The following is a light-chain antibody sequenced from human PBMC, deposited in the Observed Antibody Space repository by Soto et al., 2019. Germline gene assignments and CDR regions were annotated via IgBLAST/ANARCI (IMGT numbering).Light chain of an antibody. Sequence: QSALTQPASVSGSPGQSITISCTGTSSDVGAYNYVSWYQQHPGKAPKLMIFEVSARPSGVSNRFSGSKSGNTASLTISGLKAEDEADYYCSSYTRSNTLVFGGGTKLTVL. J-gene: IGLJ2*01. V-gene: IGLV2-14*01. CDR2: EVS. CDR1: SSDVGAYNY. CDR3: SSYTRSNTLV.